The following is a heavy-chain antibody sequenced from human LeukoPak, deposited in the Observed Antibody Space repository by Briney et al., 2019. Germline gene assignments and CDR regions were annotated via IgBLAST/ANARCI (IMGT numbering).Heavy chain of an antibody. J-gene: IGHJ4*02. CDR3: AREYSSSWYERILDH. D-gene: IGHD6-13*01. CDR2: INPNSGGT. Sequence: GASVKVSCKASGYTFTGYYMHWVRQAPGQGLEWMGRINPNSGGTNYAQKFQGRVTTTRDTSISTAYMELSRLRSDDTAVYYCAREYSSSWYERILDHWGQGTLVTVSS. V-gene: IGHV1-2*06. CDR1: GYTFTGYY.